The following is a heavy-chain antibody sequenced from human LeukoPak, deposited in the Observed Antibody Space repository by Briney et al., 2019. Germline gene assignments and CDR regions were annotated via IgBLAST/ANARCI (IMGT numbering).Heavy chain of an antibody. J-gene: IGHJ5*02. V-gene: IGHV3-23*01. CDR2: ISGSGGST. CDR1: GFTFSSYG. CDR3: ARDSGTSTAYNWFDP. Sequence: GGSLRLSCAASGFTFSSYGMSWVRQAPGKWLEWVSAISGSGGSTYYADSMKGRFTISRDNSKNTLYLQMNSLRAEDTAVYYCARDSGTSTAYNWFDPWGQGTLVTVSS. D-gene: IGHD2-2*01.